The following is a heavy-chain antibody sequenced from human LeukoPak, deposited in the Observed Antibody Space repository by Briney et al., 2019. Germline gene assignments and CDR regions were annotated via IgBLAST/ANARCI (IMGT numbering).Heavy chain of an antibody. Sequence: PSETLSLTCTVSGGSISSYYWSWIRQPAGKGLEWIGRIYTSGSTNYNPSLKSRVTMSVDTSKNQFSLKLTSVTAADTAVYYCAREASYSSGWYSSESDFDYWGQGTLDTVSS. J-gene: IGHJ4*02. D-gene: IGHD6-19*01. V-gene: IGHV4-4*07. CDR2: IYTSGST. CDR1: GGSISSYY. CDR3: AREASYSSGWYSSESDFDY.